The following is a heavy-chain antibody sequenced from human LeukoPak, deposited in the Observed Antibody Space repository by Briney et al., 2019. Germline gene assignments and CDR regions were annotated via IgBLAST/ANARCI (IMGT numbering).Heavy chain of an antibody. CDR2: IYHSGST. V-gene: IGHV4-30-2*01. J-gene: IGHJ6*04. CDR1: GGSISSGGYS. CDR3: ARGRIVVVPAAMAYYYYGMDV. Sequence: PSQTLSLTCAVSGGSISSGGYSWRWIRQPPGKGLEWIGYIYHSGSTYYNPSLKSRVTISVDRSKNQFSLKLSSVTAADTAVYYCARGRIVVVPAAMAYYYYGMDVWGKGTTVTVSS. D-gene: IGHD2-2*01.